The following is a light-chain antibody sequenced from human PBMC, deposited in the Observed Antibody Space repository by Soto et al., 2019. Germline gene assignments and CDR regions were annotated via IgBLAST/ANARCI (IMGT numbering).Light chain of an antibody. V-gene: IGKV3-11*01. CDR2: DAY. Sequence: EVVLSQSPATLSLSPGERAPLSCRASQSVSSYLAWYQQKPGQAPRLLIYDAYNRATGIPPRFSGSGSGTDFTLTISSLEPEDSAVYYCQQRHMWPITCGQGTRLEIK. CDR3: QQRHMWPIT. J-gene: IGKJ5*01. CDR1: QSVSSY.